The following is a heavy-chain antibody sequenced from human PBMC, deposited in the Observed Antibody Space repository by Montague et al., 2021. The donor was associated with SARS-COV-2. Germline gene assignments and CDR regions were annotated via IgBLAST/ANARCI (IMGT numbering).Heavy chain of an antibody. CDR1: GFTFSSYE. Sequence: SLRLSCAASGFTFSSYEMNWVRQAPGKGLEWVSYISSSGSTISYADSVKGRFTISRDNAKDSPCLQMNSLRAEDTAVYYCATMATDLYYNGMDVWGQGTTVTVSS. CDR2: ISSSGSTI. D-gene: IGHD5-24*01. CDR3: ATMATDLYYNGMDV. V-gene: IGHV3-48*03. J-gene: IGHJ6*02.